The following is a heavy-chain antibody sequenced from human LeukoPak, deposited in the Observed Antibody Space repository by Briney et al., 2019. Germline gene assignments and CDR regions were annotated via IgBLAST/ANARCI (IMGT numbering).Heavy chain of an antibody. Sequence: SGGSLRLSCAASGFTFSSYGMHWVRQAPGKGLEWVAFIRYDGSNKYYADSVKGRFTISRDNSKNTLYLQMNSLRAEDTAVYYCAKDFRYYDILTDYGQKEYYFDYWGQGTLVTVSS. CDR2: IRYDGSNK. D-gene: IGHD3-9*01. V-gene: IGHV3-30*02. CDR1: GFTFSSYG. CDR3: AKDFRYYDILTDYGQKEYYFDY. J-gene: IGHJ4*02.